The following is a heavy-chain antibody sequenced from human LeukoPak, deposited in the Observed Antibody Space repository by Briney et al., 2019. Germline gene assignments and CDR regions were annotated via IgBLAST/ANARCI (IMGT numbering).Heavy chain of an antibody. J-gene: IGHJ4*02. CDR3: TTGSVYYDYVWGILSDPDRFDY. CDR1: GFTFSYAW. V-gene: IGHV3-15*01. CDR2: VKSKTDGGTT. Sequence: PGGSLRLSCAASGFTFSYAWMSWVRQAPGKGLEWVGRVKSKTDGGTTDYAAPVKGRFTISRDDSKNTLYLQMNSLKTEDTAVYYCTTGSVYYDYVWGILSDPDRFDYWGQGTLVTVSS. D-gene: IGHD3-16*01.